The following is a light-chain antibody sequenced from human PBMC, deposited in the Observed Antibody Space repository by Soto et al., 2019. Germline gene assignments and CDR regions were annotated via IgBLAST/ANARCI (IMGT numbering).Light chain of an antibody. CDR3: CSYADNYTCV. CDR1: SSDVGDYNH. Sequence: QSALTQPRSVSGSPGQSVTISCTGTSSDVGDYNHVSWYQQHPGKAPKLLIYAVNMRPSGVPDRFSGSKSGNTASLTISGLQAEVEGDGSCCSYADNYTCVFGAGTDLTVL. J-gene: IGLJ3*02. V-gene: IGLV2-11*01. CDR2: AVN.